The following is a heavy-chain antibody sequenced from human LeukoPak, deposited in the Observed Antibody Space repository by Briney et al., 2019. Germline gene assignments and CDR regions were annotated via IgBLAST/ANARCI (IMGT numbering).Heavy chain of an antibody. V-gene: IGHV4-61*08. CDR3: ARASSPYYYYMDV. CDR2: IYYSGST. Sequence: SETLSLTCTVSGDSISSGDYYWSWIRQPPGKGLEWIGYIYYSGSTSYNPSLKSRVTMSVDTSKNQFSLKLGSVTAADTAVYYCARASSPYYYYMDVWGKGTTVTISS. J-gene: IGHJ6*03. CDR1: GDSISSGDYY. D-gene: IGHD6-6*01.